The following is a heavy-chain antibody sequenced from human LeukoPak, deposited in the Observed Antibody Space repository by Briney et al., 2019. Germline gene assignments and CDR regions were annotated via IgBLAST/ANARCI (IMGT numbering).Heavy chain of an antibody. CDR1: GFTFISYA. CDR3: ARVGYDILTGLEHFDY. J-gene: IGHJ4*02. D-gene: IGHD3-9*01. V-gene: IGHV3-48*03. Sequence: PGGSLRLSCAASGFTFISYAIHWVRQAPGKGLEWVSYISSSGGTIYYADSVKGRFTISRDNAKNSLYLQMNSLRAEDTAVYYCARVGYDILTGLEHFDYWGQGTLVTVSS. CDR2: ISSSGGTI.